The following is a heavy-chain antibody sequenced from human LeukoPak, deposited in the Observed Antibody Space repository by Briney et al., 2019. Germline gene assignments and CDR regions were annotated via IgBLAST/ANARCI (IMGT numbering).Heavy chain of an antibody. CDR3: AKANYDFWSGSPLY. V-gene: IGHV3-23*01. D-gene: IGHD3-3*01. J-gene: IGHJ4*02. Sequence: GGSLRLSCAASGFTFSSYAMSWVRQAPGKGLEWVSAISGSGGSTYYADSMKGRFTISRDNSKNTLYPQMNSLRAEDTAVYYCAKANYDFWSGSPLYWGQGTLVTVSS. CDR2: ISGSGGST. CDR1: GFTFSSYA.